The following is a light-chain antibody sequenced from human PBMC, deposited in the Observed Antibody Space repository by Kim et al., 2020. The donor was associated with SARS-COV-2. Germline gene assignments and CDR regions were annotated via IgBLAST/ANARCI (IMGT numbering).Light chain of an antibody. CDR3: QVWDSSSDHYV. J-gene: IGLJ1*01. Sequence: ATGKTASITSGGRNIGSQTVHWYQQRPGHAPILVITFDVDRPPGIPERFSGSKFDNTATLIISRVEAGDEADEYCQVWDSSSDHYVFGSGTKVTVL. CDR2: FDV. CDR1: NIGSQT. V-gene: IGLV3-21*04.